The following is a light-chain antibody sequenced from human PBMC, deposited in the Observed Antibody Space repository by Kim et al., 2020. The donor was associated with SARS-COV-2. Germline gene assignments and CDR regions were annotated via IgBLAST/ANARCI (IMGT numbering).Light chain of an antibody. Sequence: STGERATLACRASQSVSSSYLAWYQQKPGQAPRLLIHGASSRATGIPDRFSGSGSGTEFTLTISRLEPEDFAVYYCQQYGSSSWTFGQGTKVDIK. J-gene: IGKJ1*01. V-gene: IGKV3-20*01. CDR3: QQYGSSSWT. CDR1: QSVSSSY. CDR2: GAS.